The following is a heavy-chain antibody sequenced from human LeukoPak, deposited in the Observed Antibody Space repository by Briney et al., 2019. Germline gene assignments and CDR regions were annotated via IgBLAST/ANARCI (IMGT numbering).Heavy chain of an antibody. CDR3: ARVAARSPYHDILTGYYQPHDAFDI. D-gene: IGHD3-9*01. V-gene: IGHV3-7*01. Sequence: GGSLRLSCAASGFTFSSYWMTWVRQAPGKGLEWVANIKRDGSAKYYVDSVKGRFTISRDNAKNSLYLQMNSLRAEDTAVYYCARVAARSPYHDILTGYYQPHDAFDIWGQGTMVTVSS. CDR2: IKRDGSAK. CDR1: GFTFSSYW. J-gene: IGHJ3*02.